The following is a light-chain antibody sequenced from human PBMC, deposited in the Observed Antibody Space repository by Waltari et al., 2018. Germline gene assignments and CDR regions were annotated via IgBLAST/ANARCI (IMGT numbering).Light chain of an antibody. V-gene: IGKV1-5*03. CDR2: QAS. CDR3: QQYDTFPWT. Sequence: DIEMTQSPSTMSASVGDRVTIPCRASQSISGWLAWYQQKPGTAPKLLIYQASTLENGVPSRFSGSGSGTDFTLTINSLQPDDFATYHCQQYDTFPWTFGQGTKVEI. J-gene: IGKJ1*01. CDR1: QSISGW.